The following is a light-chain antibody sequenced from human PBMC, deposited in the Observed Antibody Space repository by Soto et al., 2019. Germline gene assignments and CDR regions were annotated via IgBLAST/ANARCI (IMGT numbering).Light chain of an antibody. Sequence: QSVLTQPPSASGTPGQRVTISCSGSSSNIGSHSVYWFQQLPGTAPKVLIYRSNQRPSGVPDRLSGSQSGTSASLAISGLLSEDEADYYCAAWDNSVSGWVFGGGTKVTVL. CDR3: AAWDNSVSGWV. J-gene: IGLJ3*02. CDR1: SSNIGSHS. CDR2: RSN. V-gene: IGLV1-47*01.